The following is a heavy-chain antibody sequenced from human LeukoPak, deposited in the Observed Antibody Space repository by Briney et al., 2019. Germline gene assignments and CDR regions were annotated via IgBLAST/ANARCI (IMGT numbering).Heavy chain of an antibody. D-gene: IGHD2-8*01. CDR2: IYHTGTT. Sequence: PSETLSLTCAVSGYSISSAYYWGWIRQPPGKGLEWIGSIYHTGTTYYNPSLKSRITISVDTSKNQFSLRLSSVTAADTAVYYRARGVLYWGQGTLVTVSS. J-gene: IGHJ4*02. V-gene: IGHV4-38-2*01. CDR3: ARGVLY. CDR1: GYSISSAYY.